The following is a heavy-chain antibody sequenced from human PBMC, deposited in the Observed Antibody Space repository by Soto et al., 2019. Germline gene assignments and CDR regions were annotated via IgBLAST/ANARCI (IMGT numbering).Heavy chain of an antibody. Sequence: QVPLVQSGAEVKKPGSSVKVSCKASGVTFSSETISWVRQAPGQGLEWVGGIIPLFGTANYAQKFQGRVRITADASTSTLYIELSSLRSDGTAVYYCAPELGDNPASTFDSWGQGTLVTVSS. J-gene: IGHJ4*02. D-gene: IGHD2-21*01. CDR1: GVTFSSET. CDR3: APELGDNPASTFDS. CDR2: IIPLFGTA. V-gene: IGHV1-69*01.